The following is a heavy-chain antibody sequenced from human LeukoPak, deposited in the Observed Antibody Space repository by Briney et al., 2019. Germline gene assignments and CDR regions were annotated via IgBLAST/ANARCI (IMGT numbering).Heavy chain of an antibody. V-gene: IGHV1-2*02. CDR3: ARRSDRNCSGGSCYLRGYYYYYMDV. D-gene: IGHD2-15*01. J-gene: IGHJ6*03. CDR1: GYTFTGYY. CDR2: INPNSGGT. Sequence: ASVKVSCKASGYTFTGYYMHWVRQAPGQGLEWMGWINPNSGGTNYAQKFQGRVTMTRDTSISTAYMELSRLRSDDTAVYYCARRSDRNCSGGSCYLRGYYYYYMDVWGKGTTVTVSS.